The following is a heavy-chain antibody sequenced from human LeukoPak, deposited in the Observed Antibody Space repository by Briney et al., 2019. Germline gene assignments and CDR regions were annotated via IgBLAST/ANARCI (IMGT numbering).Heavy chain of an antibody. J-gene: IGHJ5*02. CDR2: IYYSGST. CDR3: ARDGQDSSGYYYYDGWFDP. CDR1: GGSISSYY. D-gene: IGHD3-22*01. V-gene: IGHV4-59*01. Sequence: PSETLSLTCTVSGGSISSYYWSWIRQPPGKGLEWIGYIYYSGSTNYNPSLKSRVTISVDTSKNQFSLKLSSVTAADTAVYYCARDGQDSSGYYYYDGWFDPWGQGTLVTVSS.